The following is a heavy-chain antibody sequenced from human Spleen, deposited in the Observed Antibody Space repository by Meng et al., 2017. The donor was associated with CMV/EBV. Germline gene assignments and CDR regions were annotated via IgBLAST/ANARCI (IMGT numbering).Heavy chain of an antibody. CDR3: ASQYYYGMDV. CDR1: GYTFTRYA. V-gene: IGHV1-46*01. CDR2: INPSGGST. J-gene: IGHJ6*02. Sequence: ASVKVSCKASGYTFTRYAMHWVRQAPGQGLEWMGIINPSGGSTSYAQKFQGRVTMTRDTSTSTVYMELSSLRSEDTAVYYCASQYYYGMDVWGQGTTVTVSS.